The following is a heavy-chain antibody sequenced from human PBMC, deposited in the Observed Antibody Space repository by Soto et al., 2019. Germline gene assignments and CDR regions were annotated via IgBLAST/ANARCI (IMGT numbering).Heavy chain of an antibody. CDR3: ARDDEMGYFDY. CDR1: GFTFSSNS. V-gene: IGHV3-48*01. D-gene: IGHD3-16*01. CDR2: ISRSSSTT. J-gene: IGHJ4*02. Sequence: EVQLVESGGGLVQPGGSLRLSCAASGFTFSSNSMNWVRQAPGKGLEWVSYISRSSSTTYYADSVKGRFTISRDNAKNSLYLQMNSLRAEDTAVYYCARDDEMGYFDYRGQGTLVTVSS.